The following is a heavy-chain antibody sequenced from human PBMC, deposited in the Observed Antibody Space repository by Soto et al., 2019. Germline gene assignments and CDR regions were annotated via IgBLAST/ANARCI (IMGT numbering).Heavy chain of an antibody. Sequence: GGSLRLSCAASGFTFSSYSMNWVRQAPGKGLEWVSYISSRSSTIYYADSVKGRFTISRDNAKNSVYLQMNSLRDEDTAMYYCAREPGSASYFEAFVMWGPGTMVTVSS. CDR2: ISSRSSTI. J-gene: IGHJ3*02. D-gene: IGHD1-26*01. V-gene: IGHV3-48*02. CDR3: AREPGSASYFEAFVM. CDR1: GFTFSSYS.